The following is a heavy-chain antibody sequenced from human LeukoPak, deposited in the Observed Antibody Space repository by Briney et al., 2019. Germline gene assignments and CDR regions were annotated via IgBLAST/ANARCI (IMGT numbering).Heavy chain of an antibody. CDR1: GFTFSSYS. J-gene: IGHJ5*01. CDR3: AKDLEWGVLGYXXXXXXXXXSXGSXSAPTTCTDS. Sequence: GGSLRLSCAASGFTFSSYSMNWVRQAPGKGLEWVAFIRYDGSNKYYADSVKGRFTISRDNSKNTLYLQMNSLRAEDTAVYYCAKDLEWGVLGYXXXXXXXXXSXGSXSAPTTCTDS. D-gene: IGHD3-3*01. CDR2: IRYDGSNK. V-gene: IGHV3-30*02.